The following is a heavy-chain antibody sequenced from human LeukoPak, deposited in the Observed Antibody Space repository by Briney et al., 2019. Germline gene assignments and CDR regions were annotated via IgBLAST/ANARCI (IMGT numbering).Heavy chain of an antibody. J-gene: IGHJ6*03. D-gene: IGHD2-2*01. CDR1: GGTFSSYA. CDR3: AKTIVVVPAASPYYYYMDV. V-gene: IGHV1-69*13. CDR2: IIPIFGTA. Sequence: SVKVSCKASGGTFSSYAISWERQAPGQGLEWMGGIIPIFGTANYAQKFQGRVTITADESTSTAYMELSSLRSEDTAVYYCAKTIVVVPAASPYYYYMDVWGKGTTVTVSS.